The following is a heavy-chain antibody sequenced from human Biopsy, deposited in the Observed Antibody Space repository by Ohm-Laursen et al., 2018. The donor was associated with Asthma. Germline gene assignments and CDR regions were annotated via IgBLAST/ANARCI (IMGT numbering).Heavy chain of an antibody. CDR1: GFTFDDYA. Sequence: SLRLSCTASGFTFDDYAMHWVRQAPGKGLEWVSGVSWNSGSIDYADSVRGRFTISRDNAKNSLYLQMNSLRGADTALYYCVKDIRLQLWGFDSWGQGTLVTVSS. J-gene: IGHJ4*02. CDR3: VKDIRLQLWGFDS. CDR2: VSWNSGSI. V-gene: IGHV3-9*01. D-gene: IGHD6-13*01.